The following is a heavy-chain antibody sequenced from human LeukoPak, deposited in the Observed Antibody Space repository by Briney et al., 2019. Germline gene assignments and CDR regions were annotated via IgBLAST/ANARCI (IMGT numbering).Heavy chain of an antibody. CDR1: GGTFSSYA. Sequence: SVKVSCKASGGTFSSYAISWVRQAPGQGLEWMGGIIPIFGTANYAQKFQGRVTITADESTSTAYMELSSLRSEDTAVYYCAARPVLVRWYRDFDYWGQGTLVTVSS. V-gene: IGHV1-69*13. D-gene: IGHD6-13*01. J-gene: IGHJ4*02. CDR2: IIPIFGTA. CDR3: AARPVLVRWYRDFDY.